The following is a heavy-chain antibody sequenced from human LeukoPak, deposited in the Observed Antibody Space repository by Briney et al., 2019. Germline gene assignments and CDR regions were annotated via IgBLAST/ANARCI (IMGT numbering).Heavy chain of an antibody. J-gene: IGHJ4*02. Sequence: ASVKVSCKASGYTFTSYAMNWVRQAPGQGLEWMGIINPSGGSTSYAQKFQGRVTMTRDMSTSTVYMELSSLRSEDTAVYYCARDIAEWLVYFDYWGQGTLVTVSS. CDR2: INPSGGST. D-gene: IGHD6-19*01. V-gene: IGHV1-46*01. CDR3: ARDIAEWLVYFDY. CDR1: GYTFTSYA.